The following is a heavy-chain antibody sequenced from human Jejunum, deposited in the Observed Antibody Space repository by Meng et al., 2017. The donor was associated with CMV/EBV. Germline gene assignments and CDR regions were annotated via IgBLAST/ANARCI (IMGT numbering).Heavy chain of an antibody. Sequence: SSSCYYWTWIRQPPGKGLEWIGYIYNSGTTSYNPSLKSRLTMSVDTSKNQLSLKLNSVTAADTAVYYCARTLAHCSSTSCYPYFDYWGQGTLVTVSS. V-gene: IGHV4-30-4*01. J-gene: IGHJ4*02. CDR1: SSSCYY. CDR3: ARTLAHCSSTSCYPYFDY. D-gene: IGHD2-2*01. CDR2: IYNSGTT.